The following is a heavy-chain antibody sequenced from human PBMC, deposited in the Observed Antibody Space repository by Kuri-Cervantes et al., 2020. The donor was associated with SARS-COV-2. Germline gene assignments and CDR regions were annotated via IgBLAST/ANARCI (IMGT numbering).Heavy chain of an antibody. CDR3: ARVVTMVRGVIENGMDV. D-gene: IGHD3-10*01. CDR2: IGTAGDP. Sequence: GESLKISCAASGFTFSSYDMHWVRQATGKGLEWVSAIGTAGDPYYPGSVKGRFTISRDNAKNSLYLQMNSLRAEDTAVYYCARVVTMVRGVIENGMDVWGQGTTVTVSS. CDR1: GFTFSSYD. V-gene: IGHV3-13*05. J-gene: IGHJ6*02.